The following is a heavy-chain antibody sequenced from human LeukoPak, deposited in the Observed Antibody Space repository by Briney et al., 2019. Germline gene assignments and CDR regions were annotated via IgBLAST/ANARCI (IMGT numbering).Heavy chain of an antibody. CDR1: GYTFTSYA. J-gene: IGHJ5*02. CDR2: INAGNGNT. V-gene: IGHV1-3*01. Sequence: GASVKVSCKASGYTFTSYAMHWVRQAPGQRLEWMGWINAGNGNTKYSQKFQGRVTITRDTSASTACMELSSLRSEDTAVYYCARDYVTTIHNWFDPWGQGTLVTVSS. CDR3: ARDYVTTIHNWFDP. D-gene: IGHD5-12*01.